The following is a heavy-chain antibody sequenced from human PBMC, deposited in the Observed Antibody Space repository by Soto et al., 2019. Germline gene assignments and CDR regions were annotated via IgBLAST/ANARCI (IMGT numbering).Heavy chain of an antibody. CDR3: AADLAECSGGSCYHYYGMDV. V-gene: IGHV1-58*01. CDR2: IVVGSGNT. D-gene: IGHD2-15*01. Sequence: GASVKVSCKASGFTFTSSAVQWVRQARGQRLEWIGWIVVGSGNTNYAQKFQERVTITRDMSTSTAYMELSSLRSEDTAMYYCAADLAECSGGSCYHYYGMDVWGQGTTVTVSS. CDR1: GFTFTSSA. J-gene: IGHJ6*02.